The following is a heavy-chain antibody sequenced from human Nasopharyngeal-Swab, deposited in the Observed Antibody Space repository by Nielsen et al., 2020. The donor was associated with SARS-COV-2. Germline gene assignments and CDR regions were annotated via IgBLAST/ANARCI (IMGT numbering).Heavy chain of an antibody. J-gene: IGHJ6*02. CDR2: ISGSGGST. V-gene: IGHV3-23*01. Sequence: GESLKISCAASGFTFSSYAMSWVRQAPGKGLEWVSAISGSGGSTYYADSVKGRFTISRDNSKNTLYLQVNSLRAEDTAVYYCARKNYYDSSGYYLVHFYYYYYGMDVWGQGTTVTVSS. D-gene: IGHD3-22*01. CDR3: ARKNYYDSSGYYLVHFYYYYYGMDV. CDR1: GFTFSSYA.